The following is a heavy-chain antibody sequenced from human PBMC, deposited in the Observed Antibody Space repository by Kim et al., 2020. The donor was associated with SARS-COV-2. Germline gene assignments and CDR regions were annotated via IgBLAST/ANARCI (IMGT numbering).Heavy chain of an antibody. J-gene: IGHJ3*02. D-gene: IGHD3-9*01. CDR3: ARDKGDILTGYYVDAFDI. Sequence: SRVTISVDTSKNQFSLKLSSVTAADTAVYCCARDKGDILTGYYVDAFDIWGQGTMVTVSS. V-gene: IGHV4-31*02.